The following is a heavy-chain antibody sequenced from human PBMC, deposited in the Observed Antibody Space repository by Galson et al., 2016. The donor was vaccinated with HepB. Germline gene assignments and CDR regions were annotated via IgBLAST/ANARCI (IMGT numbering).Heavy chain of an antibody. V-gene: IGHV7-4-1*02. CDR3: ARGSSAWPRDDSFHI. D-gene: IGHD6-19*01. CDR2: INTNTGSP. Sequence: SVKVSCKASGYTFTKYAMNWVRQAPGQGLEWMGWINTNTGSPTSAQGFTGRFVFSLDTSVRTAYLQISSLKAADTAMYYCARGSSAWPRDDSFHIWGQGTMVTVSA. CDR1: GYTFTKYA. J-gene: IGHJ3*02.